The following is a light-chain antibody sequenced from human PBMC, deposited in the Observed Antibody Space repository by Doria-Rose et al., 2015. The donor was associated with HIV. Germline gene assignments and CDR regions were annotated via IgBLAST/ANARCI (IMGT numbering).Light chain of an antibody. J-gene: IGKJ1*01. CDR3: HQYGTSWT. Sequence: TQSPGTLSLSPGERATLSCRASQSFSSTYLAWYQQKPGRAPSLLIYDGSTRATGIPDRSSASGSGTDFTLTINRLEPEDFALYYCHQYGTSWTFGQGTKVEI. CDR2: DGS. CDR1: QSFSSTY. V-gene: IGKV3-20*01.